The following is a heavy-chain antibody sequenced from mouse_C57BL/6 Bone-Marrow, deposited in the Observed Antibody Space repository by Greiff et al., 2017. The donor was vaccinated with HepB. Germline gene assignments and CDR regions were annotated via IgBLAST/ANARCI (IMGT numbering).Heavy chain of an antibody. CDR3: SYSNFPWFAY. J-gene: IGHJ3*01. D-gene: IGHD2-5*01. CDR1: GYAFSSYW. CDR2: IYPGDGDT. Sequence: QVQLKQSGAELVKPGASVKISCKASGYAFSSYWMNWVKQRPGKGLEWIGQIYPGDGDTNYNGKFKGKATLTADKSSSTAYMQLSSLTSEDSAVYFCSYSNFPWFAYWGQGTLVTVSA. V-gene: IGHV1-80*01.